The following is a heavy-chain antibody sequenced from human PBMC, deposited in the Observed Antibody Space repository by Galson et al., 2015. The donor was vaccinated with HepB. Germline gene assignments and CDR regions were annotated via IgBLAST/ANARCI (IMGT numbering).Heavy chain of an antibody. V-gene: IGHV1-2*06. CDR1: GYTFTGYY. Sequence: SVKVSCKASGYTFTGYYMHWVRQAPGQGLEWMGRINPNSGGTNYAQKFQGRVTMTRDTSTSTVYMELSSLRSEDTAVYYCARDPSGVEPYYFDYWGQGTLVTVSS. D-gene: IGHD3-10*01. CDR3: ARDPSGVEPYYFDY. J-gene: IGHJ4*02. CDR2: INPNSGGT.